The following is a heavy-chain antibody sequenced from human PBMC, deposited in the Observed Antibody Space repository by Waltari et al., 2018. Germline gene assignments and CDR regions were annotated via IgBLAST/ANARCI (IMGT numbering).Heavy chain of an antibody. V-gene: IGHV3-30*18. CDR2: SSHEGRKE. CDR3: AKADGNPWNFEYYGMDV. D-gene: IGHD3-16*01. CDR1: GFMFRGYG. Sequence: QVHLMESGGGVVQPGRSLRLSCAASGFMFRGYGMHWVRQAPGKGLEGGAGSSHEGRKEDYGDAVKGRVNISRDNSKNIGYLQMNSLRGDDTAVYHCAKADGNPWNFEYYGMDVWGPGTTVTVSS. J-gene: IGHJ6*02.